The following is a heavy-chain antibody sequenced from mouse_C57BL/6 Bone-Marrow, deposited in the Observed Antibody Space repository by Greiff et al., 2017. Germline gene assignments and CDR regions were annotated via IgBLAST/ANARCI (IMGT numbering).Heavy chain of an antibody. J-gene: IGHJ1*03. CDR3: ARSRDGYYFYWDVDV. CDR1: GYTFTSYW. D-gene: IGHD2-3*01. CDR2: IPPNSGST. V-gene: IGHV1-64*01. Sequence: QVQLQQPGAELVKPGASVKLSCKASGYTFTSYWMHWVKPRPGQGLEWIGMIPPNSGSTNYNEKFKSKAPLTVHTSSRPASMQLSSLTSEDAAVDDCARSRDGYYFYWDVDVWGTGTTVTVSS.